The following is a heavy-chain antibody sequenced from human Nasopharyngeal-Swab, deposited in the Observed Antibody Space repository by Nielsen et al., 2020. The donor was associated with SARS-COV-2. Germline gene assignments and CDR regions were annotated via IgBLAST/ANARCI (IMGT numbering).Heavy chain of an antibody. Sequence: ASVKVSCKASGYTFTSYAISWVRQAPGQGLQWMGWISPYDGNTNYVQNFQGRVTMTTDTSTSTAYMELRSLRSDDTAVYYCARGGGAMVVVVAAPDYWGQGTLVTVSS. CDR1: GYTFTSYA. V-gene: IGHV1-18*01. D-gene: IGHD2-15*01. CDR2: ISPYDGNT. CDR3: ARGGGAMVVVVAAPDY. J-gene: IGHJ4*02.